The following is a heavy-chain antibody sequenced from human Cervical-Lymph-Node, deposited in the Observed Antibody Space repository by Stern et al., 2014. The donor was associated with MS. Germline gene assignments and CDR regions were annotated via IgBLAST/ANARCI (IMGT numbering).Heavy chain of an antibody. V-gene: IGHV3-33*01. CDR2: IWYDGSEK. CDR1: GFIFSTSG. J-gene: IGHJ1*01. Sequence: VQLVESGGGVVQTGRSLRLSCAASGFIFSTSGMHWVRQAPGKGLEWVALIWYDGSEKHYAESVKGRFTISRDNSKNRLYLEMNTLRAEDTAVYYCARDIDSSGNLYLQHWGQGTLVTVSP. D-gene: IGHD6-19*01. CDR3: ARDIDSSGNLYLQH.